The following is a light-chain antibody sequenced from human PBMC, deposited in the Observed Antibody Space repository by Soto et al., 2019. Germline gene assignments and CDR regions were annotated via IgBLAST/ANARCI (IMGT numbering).Light chain of an antibody. CDR2: DAS. J-gene: IGKJ1*01. CDR3: QQYGSSPWT. Sequence: EIVLTQSPGTLSLSPGERATLSCRASQSVSSVYLAWYQQKPGQAPRLLIYDASTRATGIPDRFSGSGSGTDFTLTISRLEPEDFAVYYCQQYGSSPWTFGQGTKVDIK. V-gene: IGKV3-20*01. CDR1: QSVSSVY.